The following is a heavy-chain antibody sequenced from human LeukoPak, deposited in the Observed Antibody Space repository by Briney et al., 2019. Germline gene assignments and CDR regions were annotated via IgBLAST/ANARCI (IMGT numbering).Heavy chain of an antibody. D-gene: IGHD3-16*02. V-gene: IGHV3-30*18. CDR1: GFTFSSYG. Sequence: GGSLRLSCAASGFTFSSYGMHWVRQAPGKGLEWVAVISYDGSNKYYADSVKGRFTISRDNSKNTLYLQMNSLRAEDTAVYYCAENRYGGGYFNYFDTGGQGTLV. CDR3: AENRYGGGYFNYFDT. CDR2: ISYDGSNK. J-gene: IGHJ4*02.